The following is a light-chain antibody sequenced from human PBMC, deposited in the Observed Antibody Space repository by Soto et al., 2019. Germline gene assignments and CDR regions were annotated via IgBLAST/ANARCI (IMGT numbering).Light chain of an antibody. Sequence: VLTQSPATLSLSPGDRATLSCRASQSVSNYLAWYQQEPGQAPRLLIYDATNRAAGIPARFSGRGSGTDFTLTISSLEPEDFAVYYCQQRFNWPPWTFGQGTRVEI. CDR1: QSVSNY. J-gene: IGKJ1*01. CDR3: QQRFNWPPWT. V-gene: IGKV3-11*01. CDR2: DAT.